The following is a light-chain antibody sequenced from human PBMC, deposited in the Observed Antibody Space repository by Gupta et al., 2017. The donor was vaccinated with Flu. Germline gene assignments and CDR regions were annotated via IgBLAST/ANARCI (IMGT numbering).Light chain of an antibody. CDR3: QSYADPLTGLWV. CDR2: VNT. V-gene: IGLV1-40*01. J-gene: IGLJ3*02. CDR1: GSNFGAGYD. Sequence: TISCIGSGSNFGAGYDVHCFQHLPGKAHNLRIFVNTNRPSGVPDRFSCSNSGTSDSLAITGLQAEDEATYVCQSYADPLTGLWVFGGGTKLTVL.